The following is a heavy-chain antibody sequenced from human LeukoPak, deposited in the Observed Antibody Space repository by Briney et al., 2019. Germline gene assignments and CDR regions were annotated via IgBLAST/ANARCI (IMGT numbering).Heavy chain of an antibody. J-gene: IGHJ4*02. V-gene: IGHV3-11*01. CDR1: GLPFSNYF. Sequence: PGGSLRLSCAASGLPFSNYFMSWIRQAPGKGLEWISYIGSSGYTIYYSDSVKGRFTISRDNAKNSLYLQMDSLRAEDTAIYYCARPQTSSSSTASLGYWGQGTLVTVSS. CDR2: IGSSGYTI. CDR3: ARPQTSSSSTASLGY. D-gene: IGHD6-6*01.